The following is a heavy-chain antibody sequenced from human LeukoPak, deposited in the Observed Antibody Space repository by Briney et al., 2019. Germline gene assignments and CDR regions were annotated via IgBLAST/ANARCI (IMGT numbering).Heavy chain of an antibody. J-gene: IGHJ4*02. Sequence: PGRSLRLSCAASGFTFSSYAMHWVRQAPGKGLEWVAVISYDGSNKYYADSVKGRFTISRDNSKNTLYLQMNSLRAEDTAVYYCARALVLGAFNTGVDYWGQGTLVTVSS. CDR1: GFTFSSYA. CDR3: ARALVLGAFNTGVDY. D-gene: IGHD7-27*01. V-gene: IGHV3-30-3*01. CDR2: ISYDGSNK.